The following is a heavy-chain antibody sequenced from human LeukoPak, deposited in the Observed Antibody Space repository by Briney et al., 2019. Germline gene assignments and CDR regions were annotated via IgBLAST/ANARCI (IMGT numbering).Heavy chain of an antibody. J-gene: IGHJ4*02. CDR2: ISYDGSNK. V-gene: IGHV3-30*07. CDR3: ARDRGGSYSAIDS. Sequence: PGRSLRLSCAASGFTFSSYAMHWVRQAPGKGLEWVAVISYDGSNKYYADSVKGRFTISRDNSKNSLYLQMNSLRAEDTAVYYCARDRGGSYSAIDSWGQGTLVTVSS. D-gene: IGHD1-26*01. CDR1: GFTFSSYA.